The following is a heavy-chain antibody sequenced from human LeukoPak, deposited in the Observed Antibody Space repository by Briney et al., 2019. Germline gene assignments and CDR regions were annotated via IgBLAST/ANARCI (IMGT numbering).Heavy chain of an antibody. V-gene: IGHV3-53*05. CDR2: IYSGGST. D-gene: IGHD2-8*01. CDR3: AKDRCSNGVGCYYYYMDV. Sequence: GGSLRLSCTVSGFTVSSNSMSWVRQAPGKGLEWVSFIYSGGSTQYSDSVKGRFSISRDSSKNILYLQMNSLRAEDTAVYYCAKDRCSNGVGCYYYYMDVWGKGTTVTISS. J-gene: IGHJ6*03. CDR1: GFTVSSNS.